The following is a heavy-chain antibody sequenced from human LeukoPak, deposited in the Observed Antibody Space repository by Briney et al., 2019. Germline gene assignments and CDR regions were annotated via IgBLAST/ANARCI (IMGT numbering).Heavy chain of an antibody. V-gene: IGHV3-74*01. CDR1: GFTFSRYW. CDR2: IDSDGTNR. Sequence: GGSLRLSCAASGFTFSRYWMHWVRQAPGKGLGWVSRIDSDGTNRDYADSVKGRFTISRDNAKNTVYLQMSSLRDEDTAVYYCASFDYWGQGTLVTVSS. CDR3: ASFDY. J-gene: IGHJ4*02.